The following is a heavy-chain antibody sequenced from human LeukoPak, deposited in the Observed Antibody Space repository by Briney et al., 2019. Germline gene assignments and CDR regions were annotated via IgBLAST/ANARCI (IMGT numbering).Heavy chain of an antibody. V-gene: IGHV3-30*18. J-gene: IGHJ4*02. CDR1: GFTFSSYG. CDR3: AKDQRVLLWFGELLD. Sequence: GGSLRLSCVASGFTFSSYGMHWVRQAPGKGLEWVAVISYDGSNKYYADSVKGRFTISRDNSKNTLYLQMNSLRAEDTAVYYCAKDQRVLLWFGELLDWGQGTLVTVSS. D-gene: IGHD3-10*01. CDR2: ISYDGSNK.